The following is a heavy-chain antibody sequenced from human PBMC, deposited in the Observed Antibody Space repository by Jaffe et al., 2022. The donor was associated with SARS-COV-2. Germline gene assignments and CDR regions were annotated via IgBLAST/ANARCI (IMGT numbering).Heavy chain of an antibody. D-gene: IGHD6-19*01. CDR2: ISYDGSNK. CDR3: ARNAYSSGWYPPY. V-gene: IGHV3-30-3*01. CDR1: GFTFSSYA. Sequence: QVQLVESGGGVVQPGRSLRLSCAASGFTFSSYAMHWVRQAPGKGLEWVAVISYDGSNKYYADSVKGRFTISRDNSKNTLYLQMNSLRAEDTAVYYCARNAYSSGWYPPYWGQGTLVTVSS. J-gene: IGHJ4*02.